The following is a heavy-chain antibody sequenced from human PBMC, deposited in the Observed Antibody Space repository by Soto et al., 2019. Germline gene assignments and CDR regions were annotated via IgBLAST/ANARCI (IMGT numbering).Heavy chain of an antibody. V-gene: IGHV4-34*01. J-gene: IGHJ6*02. CDR2: INHSGST. Sequence: SETLSLTCAVYGGSFSGYYWSWIRQPPGKWLEWIGEINHSGSTNYNPSLKSRVTISVDTSKNQFSLKLSSVTAADTAVYYCARSTVSGSRIYYYYYYGMDVWGQGTTVTVS. D-gene: IGHD1-26*01. CDR3: ARSTVSGSRIYYYYYYGMDV. CDR1: GGSFSGYY.